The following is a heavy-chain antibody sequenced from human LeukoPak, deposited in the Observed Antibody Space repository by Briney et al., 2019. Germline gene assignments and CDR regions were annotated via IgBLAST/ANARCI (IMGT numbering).Heavy chain of an antibody. CDR2: ISAYNGNT. J-gene: IGHJ2*01. V-gene: IGHV1-18*01. Sequence: APVKVSCKASGYTFTSYGISWVRQAPGQGLEWMGWISAYNGNTNYAQKLQGRVIMTTDTSTSTAYMELRSLRSDDTAVYYCARSTMIVVAPRYFDLWGRGTLVTVSS. CDR3: ARSTMIVVAPRYFDL. D-gene: IGHD3-22*01. CDR1: GYTFTSYG.